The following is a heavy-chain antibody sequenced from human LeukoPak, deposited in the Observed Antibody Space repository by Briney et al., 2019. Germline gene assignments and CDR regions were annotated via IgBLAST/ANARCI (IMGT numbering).Heavy chain of an antibody. CDR3: ARDAGSGWSSFDY. J-gene: IGHJ4*02. Sequence: PSETLSLTCTVSGDSVSSGDYHWSWIRQPPGKGLEWIGNISNSGNTNYNPSLKSRVTISIDTSKNQFSLKLSSVTAADTAVYYCARDAGSGWSSFDYWGQGTLVTVSS. D-gene: IGHD6-19*01. CDR1: GDSVSSGDYH. CDR2: ISNSGNT. V-gene: IGHV4-61*08.